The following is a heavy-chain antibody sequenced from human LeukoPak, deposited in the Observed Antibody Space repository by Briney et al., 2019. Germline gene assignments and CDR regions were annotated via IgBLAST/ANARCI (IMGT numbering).Heavy chain of an antibody. D-gene: IGHD3-10*01. CDR1: GFTFSSYA. V-gene: IGHV3-23*01. CDR2: ISGGGCST. Sequence: PGGSLRLSCAASGFTFSSYAMSWVRQAPGKGLEWVSGISGGGCSTYYADSVKGRFTISRDNSKNTLYLQMNSLRVEDTAVYYCANGMVRGGPYYGMDVWGQGTTVTVSS. J-gene: IGHJ6*02. CDR3: ANGMVRGGPYYGMDV.